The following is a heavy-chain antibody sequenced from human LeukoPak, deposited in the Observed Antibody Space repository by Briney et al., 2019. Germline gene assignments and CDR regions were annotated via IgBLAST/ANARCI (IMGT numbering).Heavy chain of an antibody. CDR2: IIPIFGTA. CDR3: ARTPCSSTSCHMYYFDY. Sequence: ASVKVSCKASGGTFSSYAISWVRQAPGQGLEWMGGIIPIFGTANYAQKFQGRVTITADESTSTAYMELSSLRSEDTAVYYCARTPCSSTSCHMYYFDYWGQGTLVTVSS. D-gene: IGHD2-2*02. V-gene: IGHV1-69*13. CDR1: GGTFSSYA. J-gene: IGHJ4*02.